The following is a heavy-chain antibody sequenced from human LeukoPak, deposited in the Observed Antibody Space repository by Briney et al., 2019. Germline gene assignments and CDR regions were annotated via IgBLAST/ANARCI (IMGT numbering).Heavy chain of an antibody. Sequence: GGSLRLSCAASGFTFSSYGMHWVRQAPGKGLEWVAVISSDENNKYYADSVKGRFTISRDNSKNTLYLQMNSLRAEDTAVYYCAKDYEMATILDYYYGMDVWGQGTTVTVSS. V-gene: IGHV3-30*18. CDR2: ISSDENNK. CDR1: GFTFSSYG. J-gene: IGHJ6*02. D-gene: IGHD5-24*01. CDR3: AKDYEMATILDYYYGMDV.